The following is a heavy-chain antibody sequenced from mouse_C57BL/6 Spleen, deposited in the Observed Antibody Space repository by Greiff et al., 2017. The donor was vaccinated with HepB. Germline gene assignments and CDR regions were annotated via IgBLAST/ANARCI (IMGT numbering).Heavy chain of an antibody. CDR1: GFSINSDCY. Sequence: EVKLVESGPSLVRPSQTLSLTCTVTGFSINSDCYWFWIRQFPGNKLEYLGYTVYSGITYYNPSLESRTYITRDTSKNQVSLKLSSMTTEDTATYYCAGGLLSWYFDVWGTGTTVTVSS. J-gene: IGHJ1*03. D-gene: IGHD2-1*01. V-gene: IGHV3-3*01. CDR2: TVYSGIT. CDR3: AGGLLSWYFDV.